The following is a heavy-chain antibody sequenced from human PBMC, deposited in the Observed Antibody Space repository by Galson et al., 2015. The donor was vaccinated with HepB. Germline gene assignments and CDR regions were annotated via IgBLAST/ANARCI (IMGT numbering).Heavy chain of an antibody. D-gene: IGHD5-24*01. CDR2: IYSGGST. J-gene: IGHJ4*02. V-gene: IGHV3-66*02. CDR3: ARDGRDGYKSPFYYLDY. CDR1: GFTVSSNY. Sequence: SLRLSCAASGFTVSSNYMSWVRQAPGKGLEWVSVIYSGGSTYYADSVKGRFTISRDNSKNTLYLQMNSLRAEDTAVYYCARDGRDGYKSPFYYLDYWGQGTLVTVSS.